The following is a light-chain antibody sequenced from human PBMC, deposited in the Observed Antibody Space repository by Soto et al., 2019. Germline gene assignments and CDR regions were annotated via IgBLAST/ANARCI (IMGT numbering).Light chain of an antibody. V-gene: IGKV3-11*01. J-gene: IGKJ5*01. CDR2: DAY. CDR1: QSFRGL. Sequence: EVVLTQSPVTLSLSPGERATLSCRASQSFRGLLAWYQQKPGQAPRLLIYDAYNRATGIPPRFRGSGSGTDFTLTISSLEPEDSAVYYCQQRHMWPSTFGQGTRLEIK. CDR3: QQRHMWPST.